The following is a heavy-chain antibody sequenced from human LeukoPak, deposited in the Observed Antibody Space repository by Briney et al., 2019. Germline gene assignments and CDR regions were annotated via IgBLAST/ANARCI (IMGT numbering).Heavy chain of an antibody. Sequence: MSSETLSLTCTVSGGSISSSSYYWGWIRQPPGKGLEWIGSIYYSGSTYYNPSLKSRVTISVDTSKNQFSLKLSSVTAADTAVYYCARDPTDIHLWLVYYYYYMDVWGKGTTVTVSS. D-gene: IGHD5-18*01. CDR3: ARDPTDIHLWLVYYYYYMDV. V-gene: IGHV4-39*07. CDR2: IYYSGST. J-gene: IGHJ6*03. CDR1: GGSISSSSYY.